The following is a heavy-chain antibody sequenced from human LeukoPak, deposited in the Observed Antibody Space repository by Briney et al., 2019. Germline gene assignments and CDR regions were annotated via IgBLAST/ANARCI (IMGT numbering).Heavy chain of an antibody. CDR2: IYYSGST. V-gene: IGHV4-59*01. CDR3: ARVGYDFWSGYYLFDY. CDR1: GGSFSGYY. Sequence: SETLSLTCAVYGGSFSGYYWSWIRQPPGKGLEWIGYIYYSGSTNYNPSLKSRVTISVDTSKNQFSLKLSSVTAADTAVYYCARVGYDFWSGYYLFDYWGQGTLVTVSS. J-gene: IGHJ4*02. D-gene: IGHD3-3*01.